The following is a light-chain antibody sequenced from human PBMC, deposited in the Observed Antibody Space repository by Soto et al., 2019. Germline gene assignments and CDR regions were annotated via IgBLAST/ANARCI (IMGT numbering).Light chain of an antibody. CDR3: QTWGTGIHVV. Sequence: QLVLTQSPSASASLGASVKLTCTLSSAHSSFAIAWHQQQPEKGPRYLMKLNSDGSHTKGDGIPDRFSGSSSGAERYLTISILQSEDEADDYCQTWGTGIHVVFGGGTKVAVL. J-gene: IGLJ2*01. CDR1: SAHSSFA. CDR2: LNSDGSH. V-gene: IGLV4-69*01.